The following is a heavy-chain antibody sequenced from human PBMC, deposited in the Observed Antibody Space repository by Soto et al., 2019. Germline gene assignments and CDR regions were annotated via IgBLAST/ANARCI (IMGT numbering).Heavy chain of an antibody. J-gene: IGHJ4*02. Sequence: SETLSLTCAVYGGSFSGYYWSWIRQPPGKGLEWIGEINHSGSTNYNPSLKSRVTISVDTSKNQFSLKLSSVTAADTAVYYCARGGGYCSSTSCQNFDYWGQGTLVTVS. D-gene: IGHD2-2*01. V-gene: IGHV4-34*01. CDR2: INHSGST. CDR3: ARGGGYCSSTSCQNFDY. CDR1: GGSFSGYY.